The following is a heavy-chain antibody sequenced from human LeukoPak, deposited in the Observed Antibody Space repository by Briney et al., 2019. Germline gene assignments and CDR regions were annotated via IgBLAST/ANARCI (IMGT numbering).Heavy chain of an antibody. CDR1: GYXFTGYY. J-gene: IGHJ4*02. CDR3: AREEQWLVQYSFDY. Sequence: ASVKVSCKASGYXFTGYYIHWVRQAPGQGLEWMGWINPNSGGTNYAQKFQGRVTMTRDTSISTAYMELSRLRSDDTAVYYCAREEQWLVQYSFDYWGQGTLVTVSS. D-gene: IGHD6-19*01. CDR2: INPNSGGT. V-gene: IGHV1-2*02.